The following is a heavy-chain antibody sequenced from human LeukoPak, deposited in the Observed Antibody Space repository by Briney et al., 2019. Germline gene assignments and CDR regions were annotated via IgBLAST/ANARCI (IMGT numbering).Heavy chain of an antibody. J-gene: IGHJ3*02. V-gene: IGHV3-7*03. CDR3: ASDPPWRSDAFDI. Sequence: GGSLGLSCAASGFTLSNYWMSWVRQAPGKGLEWVANIKQDGSEKHYADSVKGRFTISRDNAKNSLYLQMNSLRAEDTAVYYCASDPPWRSDAFDIWGQGTMVTVSS. CDR2: IKQDGSEK. CDR1: GFTLSNYW.